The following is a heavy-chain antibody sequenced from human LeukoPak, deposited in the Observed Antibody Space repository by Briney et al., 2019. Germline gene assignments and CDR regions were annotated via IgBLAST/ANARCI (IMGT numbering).Heavy chain of an antibody. CDR2: ISSSMTYI. CDR1: GLTLSHYT. J-gene: IGHJ6*03. V-gene: IGHV3-21*01. CDR3: ARPGEDIVVVPAGISVYYYYYMDV. Sequence: GGSLTLSCAAPGLTLSHYTMTCVLQAPGNGLHCVSLISSSMTYIKYADSVKGRFTISRDNANNSLYLQMNSLRAEDTAVYYCARPGEDIVVVPAGISVYYYYYMDVWGKGTTVTVSS. D-gene: IGHD2-2*01.